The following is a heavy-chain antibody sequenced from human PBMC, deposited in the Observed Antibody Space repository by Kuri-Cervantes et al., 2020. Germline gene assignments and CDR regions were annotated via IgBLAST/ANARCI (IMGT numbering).Heavy chain of an antibody. CDR3: AKGYHGYNLAVDY. CDR1: GFTFSSYA. V-gene: IGHV3-23*01. Sequence: GESLKISCAASGFTFSSYAMSWVRQAPGKGLEWVSAISGSGGSTYYADSVKGRFTISRDNSKNTLYLQMSSLRAEDTAVYYCAKGYHGYNLAVDYWGQGTLVTVSS. J-gene: IGHJ4*02. CDR2: ISGSGGST. D-gene: IGHD5-24*01.